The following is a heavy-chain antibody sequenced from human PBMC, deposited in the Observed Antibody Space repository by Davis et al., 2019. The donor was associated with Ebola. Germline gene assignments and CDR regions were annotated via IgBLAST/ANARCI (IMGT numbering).Heavy chain of an antibody. V-gene: IGHV4-34*01. D-gene: IGHD7-27*01. CDR2: INHSGST. Sequence: SETLSLTCAVYGGSFSGYYWSWIRQPPGKGLEWIGEINHSGSTNYNPSLKSRVTISVDTSKNQFSLKLSSVTAADTAVYYCAKMDGDGSYDYYYYMDVWAKGTTVTVSS. CDR1: GGSFSGYY. CDR3: AKMDGDGSYDYYYYMDV. J-gene: IGHJ6*03.